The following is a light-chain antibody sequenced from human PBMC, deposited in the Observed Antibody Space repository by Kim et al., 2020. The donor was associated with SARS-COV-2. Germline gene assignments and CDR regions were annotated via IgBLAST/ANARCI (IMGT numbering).Light chain of an antibody. CDR3: LKYDSVPLT. CDR1: QDIRRF. V-gene: IGKV1-27*01. CDR2: DAF. J-gene: IGKJ5*01. Sequence: DIQMTQSPVSLSAYVGDRVSITCRASQDIRRFLAWYRQKPGKSPDLLIYDAFTLQSGVPSRFSGSVSGTDFTLTIDGLQPEDVATYYWLKYDSVPLTFGQGTRLEIK.